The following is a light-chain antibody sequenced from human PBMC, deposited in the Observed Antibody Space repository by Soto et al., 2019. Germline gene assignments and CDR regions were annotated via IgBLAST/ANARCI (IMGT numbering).Light chain of an antibody. J-gene: IGKJ1*01. CDR2: AAS. Sequence: DIHITQSPTSLSASVGDRVTLTFRASQSIRSHLNWYQQKPGKAPNLLIFAASTLHSGVPSRFSGSGSGTDFTLTISSLQPEDFGTFYCHQSYSSWTFGQGTKVDI. CDR1: QSIRSH. V-gene: IGKV1-39*01. CDR3: HQSYSSWT.